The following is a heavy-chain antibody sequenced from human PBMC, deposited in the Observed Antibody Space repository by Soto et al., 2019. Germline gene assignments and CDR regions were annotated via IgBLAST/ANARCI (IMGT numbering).Heavy chain of an antibody. V-gene: IGHV3-23*01. CDR1: GFTFSSYS. D-gene: IGHD3-22*01. CDR3: ARERTYDTSKYFDF. J-gene: IGHJ4*02. CDR2: ISGSGGST. Sequence: GGSLRLSCAASGFTFSSYSMSWVRQAPGKGLEWVSAISGSGGSTYYADSVKGRFTISRDNSKNTLYLQMNSLRAEDTALYSCARERTYDTSKYFDFWGQGTLVTVSS.